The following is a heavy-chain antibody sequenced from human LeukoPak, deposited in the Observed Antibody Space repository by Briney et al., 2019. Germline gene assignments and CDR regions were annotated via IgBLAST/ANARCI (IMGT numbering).Heavy chain of an antibody. Sequence: GGSLRLSCAASGFTFSSYGMHWVRQAPGKGLEWVAVIWYDGSNKYYADSVKGRFTISRDNSKNTLYPQMNSLRAEDTAVYYCAISSIAARSLDYWGQGTLVTVSS. CDR3: AISSIAARSLDY. V-gene: IGHV3-33*01. D-gene: IGHD6-6*01. J-gene: IGHJ4*02. CDR2: IWYDGSNK. CDR1: GFTFSSYG.